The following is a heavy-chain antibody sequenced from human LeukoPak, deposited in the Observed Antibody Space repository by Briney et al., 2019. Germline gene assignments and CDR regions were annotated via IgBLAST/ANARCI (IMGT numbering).Heavy chain of an antibody. D-gene: IGHD3-10*01. Sequence: SVNVSCMASGGTFSSYAISWVRQAPGQGLEWMGRIIPIFGIANYAQKFQGRVTITADNSTSTAYMELSSLRSEDTAVYYCARDSGSMVRGVYFDYWGQGTLVTVSS. V-gene: IGHV1-69*04. CDR1: GGTFSSYA. J-gene: IGHJ4*02. CDR2: IIPIFGIA. CDR3: ARDSGSMVRGVYFDY.